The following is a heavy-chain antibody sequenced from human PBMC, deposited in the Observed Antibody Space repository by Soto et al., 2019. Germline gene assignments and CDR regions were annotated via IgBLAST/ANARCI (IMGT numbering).Heavy chain of an antibody. CDR1: GYTFTSYY. D-gene: IGHD5-12*01. CDR2: INPSGGST. Sequence: ASVKVSCKASGYTFTSYYMHWVRQAPGQGLEWMGIINPSGGSTSYAQKFLGRVTMTRDTSTSTVYMELSSLRSEDTAVYYCARDQGWLRPYYYGMDVWGQGTTVTVS. J-gene: IGHJ6*02. CDR3: ARDQGWLRPYYYGMDV. V-gene: IGHV1-46*01.